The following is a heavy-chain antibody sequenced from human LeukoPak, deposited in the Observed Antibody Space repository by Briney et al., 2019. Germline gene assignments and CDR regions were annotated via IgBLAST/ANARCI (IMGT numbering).Heavy chain of an antibody. J-gene: IGHJ4*01. CDR1: GGSISSSSYY. D-gene: IGHD3-10*01. CDR3: ASPQLLWFGESPHRYFDY. V-gene: IGHV4-39*07. CDR2: IYYSGST. Sequence: SETLSLTCTVSGGSISSSSYYWGWIRQPPGKGLEWIGSIYYSGSTYYNPSLKSRVTISVDTSKNQFSLKLSSVTAADTAVYYCASPQLLWFGESPHRYFDYWGQEPWSPSPQ.